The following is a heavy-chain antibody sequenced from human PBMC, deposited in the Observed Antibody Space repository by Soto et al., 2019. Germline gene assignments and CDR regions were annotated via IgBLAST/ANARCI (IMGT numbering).Heavy chain of an antibody. CDR2: IIPIFGTA. CDR3: ARGVKRAAAAGTDNWCGP. V-gene: IGHV1-69*01. CDR1: GGTFSSYA. J-gene: IGHJ5*02. Sequence: QVQLVQSGAEVKKPGSSVKVSCKASGGTFSSYAISWVRQAPGQGLEWMGGIIPIFGTANYAQKLQGRVTITADESTSKAYMELSSLRSEDTDVYYCARGVKRAAAAGTDNWCGPWGQGTLVTVYS. D-gene: IGHD6-13*01.